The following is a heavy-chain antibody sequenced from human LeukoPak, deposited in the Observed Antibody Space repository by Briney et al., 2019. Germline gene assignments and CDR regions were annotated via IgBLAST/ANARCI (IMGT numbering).Heavy chain of an antibody. CDR2: IYYSGST. CDR1: GGSISSSSYY. CDR3: ARLLLYGSGSYCFDY. J-gene: IGHJ4*02. D-gene: IGHD3-10*01. V-gene: IGHV4-39*01. Sequence: SETLSLTCTVSGGSISSSSYYWGWIRQPPGKGLEWIGSIYYSGSTYYNPSLKSRVTISVDTSKNQFSLKLSSVTAADTAVYYCARLLLYGSGSYCFDYWGQGTLVTVSS.